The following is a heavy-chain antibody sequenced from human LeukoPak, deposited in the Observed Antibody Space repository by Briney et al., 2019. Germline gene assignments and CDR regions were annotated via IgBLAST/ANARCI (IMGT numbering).Heavy chain of an antibody. CDR3: ARDTPSSYDSRNFDY. J-gene: IGHJ4*02. D-gene: IGHD3-22*01. CDR1: GYTFTSYA. CDR2: INTNTGNP. Sequence: ASVKVSCKASGYTFTSYAMNWVRQAPGQGLEWMGWINTNTGNPTYAQGFTGRFVFSLDTSVSTAYLQISSLKAEDTAVYYCARDTPSSYDSRNFDYWGQGILVTVSS. V-gene: IGHV7-4-1*02.